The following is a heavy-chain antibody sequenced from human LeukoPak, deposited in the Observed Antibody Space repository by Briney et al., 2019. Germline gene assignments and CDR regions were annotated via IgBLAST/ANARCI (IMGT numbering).Heavy chain of an antibody. CDR3: AKVRGWTGGDYFDY. D-gene: IGHD6-19*01. CDR2: ISVSGGST. V-gene: IGHV3-23*01. J-gene: IGHJ4*02. CDR1: GFTFSSYA. Sequence: PGESLRLSCAASGFTFSSYAMSWVRQAPAKGLEWVSAISVSGGSTYYADSVKGRFTISRDNSKNTQYLQMNSLRADDTAVYYCAKVRGWTGGDYFDYWGQGTLVTVSS.